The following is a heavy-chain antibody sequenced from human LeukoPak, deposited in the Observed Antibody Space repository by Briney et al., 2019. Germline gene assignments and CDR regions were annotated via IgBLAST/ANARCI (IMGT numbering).Heavy chain of an antibody. CDR2: IYYSGST. D-gene: IGHD5-18*01. V-gene: IGHV4-39*07. Sequence: NPSETLSLTCTVSGGSISSSSYYWGWIRQPPGKGLEWIGSIYYSGSTNYNPSLKSRVTISVDTSKNQFSLKLSSVTAADTAVYYCARKIQLWGGPNWFDPWGQGTLVTVSS. J-gene: IGHJ5*02. CDR1: GGSISSSSYY. CDR3: ARKIQLWGGPNWFDP.